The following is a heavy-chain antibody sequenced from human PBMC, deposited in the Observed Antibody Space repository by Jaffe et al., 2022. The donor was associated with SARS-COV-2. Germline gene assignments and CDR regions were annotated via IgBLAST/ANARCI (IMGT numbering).Heavy chain of an antibody. V-gene: IGHV1-18*01. D-gene: IGHD6-13*01. CDR3: AKDVRELVAAASAQDH. Sequence: QVHLAQSGGEVKKPGASVKVSCKASGYMFTNYGVSWVRQAPGQGLEWVGWISIRHGNVHYAQKFQGRVTITRDTSTSTAYMELRSLGSDDTAVYYCAKDVRELVAAASAQDHWGQGTLVTVSS. CDR1: GYMFTNYG. J-gene: IGHJ4*02. CDR2: ISIRHGNV.